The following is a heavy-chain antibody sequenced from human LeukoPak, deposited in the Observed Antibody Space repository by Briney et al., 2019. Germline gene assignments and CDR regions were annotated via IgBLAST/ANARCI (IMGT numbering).Heavy chain of an antibody. CDR2: IRYDGSNK. CDR1: GFIFSSYG. Sequence: GGSLRLSCAASGFIFSSYGMHWVRQAPGKGLEWVAFIRYDGSNKDYADSVKGRFTISRDNAKNSLYLQMNSLRAEDTAVYYCARDLSDYGDYGFDPWGQGTLVTVSS. V-gene: IGHV3-30*02. D-gene: IGHD4-17*01. CDR3: ARDLSDYGDYGFDP. J-gene: IGHJ5*02.